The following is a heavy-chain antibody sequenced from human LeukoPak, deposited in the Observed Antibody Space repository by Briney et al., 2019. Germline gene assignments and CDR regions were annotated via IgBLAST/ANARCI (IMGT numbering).Heavy chain of an antibody. J-gene: IGHJ6*03. CDR3: ARYHDGSYSPSYYYYMDV. CDR2: IYTSGST. CDR1: GGSISSYY. V-gene: IGHV4-4*07. Sequence: SETLSLTSTVSGGSISSYYWSWIRQPAGKGLEWIGRIYTSGSTNYNPSLKSRVTMSVDTSKNQFSLKLSSVTAADTAVYYCARYHDGSYSPSYYYYMDVWGKGTTVTISS. D-gene: IGHD1-26*01.